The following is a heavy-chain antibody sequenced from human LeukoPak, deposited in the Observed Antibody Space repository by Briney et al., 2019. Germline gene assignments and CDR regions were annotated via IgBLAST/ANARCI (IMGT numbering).Heavy chain of an antibody. CDR1: GFTFSSYW. D-gene: IGHD3-10*01. V-gene: IGHV3-74*01. CDR3: ARPNHTLRPPLLWFWDSDFDTGNYYYYMDV. Sequence: GGSLRLSXAASGFTFSSYWMHWVRQGPGKGLVWASRINSDGSSTIYADSVQGGFTIYRDNAHNTLYLQMNSLRAEDTAVYYCARPNHTLRPPLLWFWDSDFDTGNYYYYMDVWGKGTTVTVSS. J-gene: IGHJ6*03. CDR2: INSDGSST.